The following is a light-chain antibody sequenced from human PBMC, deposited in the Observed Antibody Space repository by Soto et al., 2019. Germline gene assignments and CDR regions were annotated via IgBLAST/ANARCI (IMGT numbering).Light chain of an antibody. V-gene: IGKV4-1*01. CDR2: WAS. CDR3: QQYYDTPRT. CDR1: ESVLYSSNNKNY. J-gene: IGKJ2*02. Sequence: DIVMTQSPDSLAVSLGERATINCKSSESVLYSSNNKNYLSWYQQKPGQPPKLLIYWASTRESGVPERFSGSGSGTDFTLTISSLQAEDVAVYYCQQYYDTPRTFGQGTKLEIK.